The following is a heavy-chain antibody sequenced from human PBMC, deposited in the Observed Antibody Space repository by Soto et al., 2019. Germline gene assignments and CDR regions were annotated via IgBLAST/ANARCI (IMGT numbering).Heavy chain of an antibody. D-gene: IGHD5-18*01. Sequence: EVQLVESGGGLVQPGGSLRLSCAASGFTFSSYWMHWVRQAPGKGLVWVSRIKFDGSSTNYADSVRGRFTISRDNAKNTMYLQMNSLRDEDTAVYYCARGIRNYYGTDVWGQGTTVSVSS. V-gene: IGHV3-74*01. CDR2: IKFDGSST. J-gene: IGHJ6*02. CDR3: ARGIRNYYGTDV. CDR1: GFTFSSYW.